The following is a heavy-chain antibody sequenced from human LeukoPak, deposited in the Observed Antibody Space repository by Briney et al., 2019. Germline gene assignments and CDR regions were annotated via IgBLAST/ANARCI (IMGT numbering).Heavy chain of an antibody. CDR1: GGTFISYA. Sequence: ASVKVSCKASGGTFISYAISWVRQAPGQGLEWMGGIIPIFGTANYAQKFQGRVTITADESTSTAYMELSSLRSEDTAVYYCGIAARPYYGMDVWGQGTTVTVS. CDR2: IIPIFGTA. J-gene: IGHJ6*02. CDR3: GIAARPYYGMDV. V-gene: IGHV1-69*13. D-gene: IGHD6-6*01.